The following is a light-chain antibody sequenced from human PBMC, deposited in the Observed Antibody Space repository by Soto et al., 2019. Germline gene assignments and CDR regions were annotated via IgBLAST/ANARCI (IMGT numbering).Light chain of an antibody. CDR2: DAS. J-gene: IGKJ4*01. CDR1: QVISNY. V-gene: IGKV1D-13*01. Sequence: IRMTQSPSSLSSSVPARVTITCYASQVISNYLHWYQQNPGKAPKLLIYDASSLESGVPSSFSASGSGTDFTLTISSLQPEDFATYYCQQFNNYPRTFGGGTKV. CDR3: QQFNNYPRT.